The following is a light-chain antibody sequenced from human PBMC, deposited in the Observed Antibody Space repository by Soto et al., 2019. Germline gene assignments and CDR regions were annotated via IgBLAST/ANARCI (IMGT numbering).Light chain of an antibody. CDR3: QQSYIMPST. CDR2: YAS. Sequence: DIQMTQTPYSLSASVGDSVTITCLASQSISSYLDWYQQKPGKAPELLIFYASGLQSGVPSRFSGSGSGTDFTLTISSLQPEDFATYYCQQSYIMPSTFGQGTKVDI. CDR1: QSISSY. V-gene: IGKV1-39*01. J-gene: IGKJ1*01.